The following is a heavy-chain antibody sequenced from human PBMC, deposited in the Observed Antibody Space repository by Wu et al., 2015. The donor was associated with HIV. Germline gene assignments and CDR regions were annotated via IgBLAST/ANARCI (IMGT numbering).Heavy chain of an antibody. Sequence: QVQLVQSGAEVKKPGSSVKVSCKASGGTFSSYAISWVRQAPGQGLEWMGGIIPIFGTANYAQKFQGRVTITADESTSTAYMELSSLRSEDTAVYYCATLGHYSNYVVRSFGYYYTGRLGEGPRSTVSS. D-gene: IGHD4-11*01. CDR2: IIPIFGTA. CDR1: GGTFSSYA. J-gene: IGHJ6*03. V-gene: IGHV1-69*12. CDR3: ATLGHYSNYVVRSFGYYYTGR.